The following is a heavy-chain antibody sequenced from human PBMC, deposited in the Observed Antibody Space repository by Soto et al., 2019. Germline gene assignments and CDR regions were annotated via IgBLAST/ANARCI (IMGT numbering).Heavy chain of an antibody. Sequence: QVQLQESGPGLVKPSQTLSLTCTVSGGSINSGDYYWSWIRQPPGKGLEWIGYVYYSGRTYYNPSLKSRLSMTIDTSKKQFSLKLASVTAADTAVYHWARDVASSSIFGVVTNTCDPWGLGTLVTVSS. V-gene: IGHV4-30-4*01. D-gene: IGHD3-3*01. CDR1: GGSINSGDYY. CDR2: VYYSGRT. J-gene: IGHJ5*02. CDR3: ARDVASSSIFGVVTNTCDP.